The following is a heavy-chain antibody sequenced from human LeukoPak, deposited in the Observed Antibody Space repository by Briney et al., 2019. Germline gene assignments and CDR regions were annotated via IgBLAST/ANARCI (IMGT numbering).Heavy chain of an antibody. CDR3: AKVPAAILVGDYYGMDV. J-gene: IGHJ6*02. CDR1: GFTFSSHW. V-gene: IGHV3-74*01. D-gene: IGHD2-2*02. Sequence: GGSLRLSCAASGFTFSSHWMYWVRQAPGKGLAWVSRIYSDATSTSYADSVKGRFTISRDNSKNTLYLQMNSLRAEDTAVYYCAKVPAAILVGDYYGMDVWGQGTTVTVSS. CDR2: IYSDATST.